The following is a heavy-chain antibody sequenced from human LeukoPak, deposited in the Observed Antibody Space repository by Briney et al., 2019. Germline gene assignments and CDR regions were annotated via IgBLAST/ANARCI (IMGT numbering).Heavy chain of an antibody. J-gene: IGHJ4*02. CDR1: GFTFSSYW. V-gene: IGHV3-74*01. D-gene: IGHD6-19*01. Sequence: PGGSLRLSCAGSGFTFSSYWMHWVRQAPGKGLVWFSHINSDGSSTTYADSVKGRFTISRDNAKNTLYLEMNSLRAEDTAVYSCASGYSSGYYFVWGQGTLVTVSS. CDR2: INSDGSST. CDR3: ASGYSSGYYFV.